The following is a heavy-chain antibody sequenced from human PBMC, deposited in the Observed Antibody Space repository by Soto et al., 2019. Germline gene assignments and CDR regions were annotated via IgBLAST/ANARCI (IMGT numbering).Heavy chain of an antibody. V-gene: IGHV4-59*08. D-gene: IGHD1-26*01. CDR3: ARHVYWMVTGYFYYGMDV. CDR2: IYYSGST. Sequence: SETLSLTCTVSGGSISSYYWSWIRQPPGKGLEWIGYIYYSGSTNYNPSLKSRVTISVDTSKNQFSLKLSSVTAADTAVYYCARHVYWMVTGYFYYGMDVWGHGTTVTV. J-gene: IGHJ6*02. CDR1: GGSISSYY.